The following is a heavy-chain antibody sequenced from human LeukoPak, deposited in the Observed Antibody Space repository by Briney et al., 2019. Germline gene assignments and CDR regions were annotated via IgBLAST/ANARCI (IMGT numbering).Heavy chain of an antibody. V-gene: IGHV1-69*06. Sequence: ASVKVSCKASGDTFSSYAISWVRQAPGQGLEWMGGIIPIFGTANYAQKFQGRVTITADKSTSTAYMELSSLRSEDTAVYYCASGGTITIFWIWGQGTLVTVSS. CDR3: ASGGTITIFWI. D-gene: IGHD3-9*01. J-gene: IGHJ4*02. CDR1: GDTFSSYA. CDR2: IIPIFGTA.